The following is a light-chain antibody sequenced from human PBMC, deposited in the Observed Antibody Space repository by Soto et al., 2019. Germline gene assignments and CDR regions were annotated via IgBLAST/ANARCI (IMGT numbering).Light chain of an antibody. CDR3: CSYTTSSTYV. V-gene: IGLV2-14*03. CDR1: SSDVGNYNF. CDR2: DVS. Sequence: QSVLTQPASVSGSPGQSIAISCTGTSSDVGNYNFVSWYQQHPGKAPKLMIYDVSNRPSGISNRFSGSKSGNTASLTISGLQAEDEADYYCCSYTTSSTYVFGPGTKVTVL. J-gene: IGLJ1*01.